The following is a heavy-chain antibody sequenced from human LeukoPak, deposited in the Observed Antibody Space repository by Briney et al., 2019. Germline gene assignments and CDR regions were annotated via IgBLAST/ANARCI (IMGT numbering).Heavy chain of an antibody. D-gene: IGHD3-22*01. J-gene: IGHJ6*03. CDR2: ISQDESER. CDR3: ARLSAYYYGSYFYYYMDV. Sequence: GGSLRLSCATSGFTFSSYEMNWVRQAPGKGPEWVANISQDESERYFADSVKGRFTISRDNAKKSVYLHMSSLRAEDTALYYCARLSAYYYGSYFYYYMDVWGKGTTVTVSS. V-gene: IGHV3-7*01. CDR1: GFTFSSYE.